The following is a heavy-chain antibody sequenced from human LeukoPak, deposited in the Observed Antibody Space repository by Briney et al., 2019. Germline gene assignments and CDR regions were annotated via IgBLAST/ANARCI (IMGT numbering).Heavy chain of an antibody. CDR3: VRADIAILPGSPRGSDYYYFMDV. D-gene: IGHD3-9*01. CDR2: ISGSGSYT. Sequence: GGSLRLSCAASGFTFTKYSMNWVRQAPGKGLEWVSSISGSGSYTFYADSMKGRFTISRDNAKTSLFLHMSSLGADDTAVYFCVRADIAILPGSPRGSDYYYFMDVWGKGTPVTVSS. V-gene: IGHV3-21*06. CDR1: GFTFTKYS. J-gene: IGHJ6*03.